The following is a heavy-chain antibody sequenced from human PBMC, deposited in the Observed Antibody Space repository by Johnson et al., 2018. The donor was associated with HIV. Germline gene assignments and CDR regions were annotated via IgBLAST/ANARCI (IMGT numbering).Heavy chain of an antibody. Sequence: VQLVESGGGVVQPGKSLTLSCVSSGLSFSNLGIHWVRQAPGKRPEWVAVISFDGNLKKYADSVKGRFTISRDNSKNTLYLQMNSLRAEDTAVYYCARDHDGQQLGFAFDIWGQGTMVTVSS. CDR1: GLSFSNLG. J-gene: IGHJ3*02. CDR3: ARDHDGQQLGFAFDI. V-gene: IGHV3-30*03. CDR2: ISFDGNLK. D-gene: IGHD6-13*01.